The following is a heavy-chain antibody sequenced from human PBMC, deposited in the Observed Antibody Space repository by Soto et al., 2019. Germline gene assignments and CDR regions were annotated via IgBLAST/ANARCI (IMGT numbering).Heavy chain of an antibody. CDR3: ARHEDGWLPTY. CDR1: AGSITSDTYY. Sequence: SETLSLTCTVSAGSITSDTYYWGWIRQPPEKGLEWIASIYYSGSTYYNPSLKSRVTISVDTSKNQFSLKLSSVTAADTAVYYCARHEDGWLPTYWGQGTLVTVSS. J-gene: IGHJ4*02. D-gene: IGHD6-19*01. V-gene: IGHV4-39*01. CDR2: IYYSGST.